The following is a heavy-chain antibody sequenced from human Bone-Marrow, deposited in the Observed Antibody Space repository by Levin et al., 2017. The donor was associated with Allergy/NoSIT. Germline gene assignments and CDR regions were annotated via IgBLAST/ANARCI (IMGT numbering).Heavy chain of an antibody. CDR2: IWYDGSNK. J-gene: IGHJ4*02. CDR3: ARVSPVSPRGFGELYPAEFGYFDY. Sequence: GGSLRLSCAASGFTFSSYGMHWVRQAPGKGLEWVAVIWYDGSNKYYADSVKGRFTISRDNSKNTLYLQMNSLRAEDTAVYYCARVSPVSPRGFGELYPAEFGYFDYWGQGTLVTVSS. V-gene: IGHV3-33*01. D-gene: IGHD3-10*01. CDR1: GFTFSSYG.